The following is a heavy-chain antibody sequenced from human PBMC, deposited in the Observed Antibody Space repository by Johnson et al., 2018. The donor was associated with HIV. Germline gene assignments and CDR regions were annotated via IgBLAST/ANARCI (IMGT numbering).Heavy chain of an antibody. D-gene: IGHD3-10*01. V-gene: IGHV3-30*03. CDR1: GFTFSSYA. Sequence: QMQLVESGGGVVQPGRSLRLSCAASGFTFSSYAMHWVRQAPGKGLEWVAVISYDGSNKYYADSVKGRFTISRDNSKNTLYLQMNSLRAEDTAVYYCTTGTGYYYGSGSYSHAFDIWGQGTMVTVSS. CDR3: TTGTGYYYGSGSYSHAFDI. J-gene: IGHJ3*02. CDR2: ISYDGSNK.